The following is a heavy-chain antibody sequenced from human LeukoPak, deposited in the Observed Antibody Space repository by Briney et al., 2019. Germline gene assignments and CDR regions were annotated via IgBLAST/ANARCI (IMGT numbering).Heavy chain of an antibody. J-gene: IGHJ4*02. CDR3: ARDHRIRSISQNSGSYSY. CDR1: GFTFSSYW. D-gene: IGHD1-26*01. Sequence: GGSLRLSCAASGFTFSSYWMHWVRQAPGKGLVWVSRINSDGSSTSYADSVTGRFTISRDNAKTTLYLQMNSLRAEDTAVYYWARDHRIRSISQNSGSYSYWGQGTLVTVSS. CDR2: INSDGSST. V-gene: IGHV3-74*01.